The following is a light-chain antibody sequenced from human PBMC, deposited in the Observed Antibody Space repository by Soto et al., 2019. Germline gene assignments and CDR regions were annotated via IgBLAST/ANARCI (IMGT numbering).Light chain of an antibody. Sequence: EIVMTQSPATLSVSPGEGATLSCRASQSVGSSLAWYQQKPGQAPRLIIYGAFTRVAGVPARFSGSGSGTEFTLTISSLQSDDFAVYYCQQYINWPVDTFGPGTKLEIK. CDR3: QQYINWPVDT. CDR1: QSVGSS. J-gene: IGKJ2*01. V-gene: IGKV3-15*01. CDR2: GAF.